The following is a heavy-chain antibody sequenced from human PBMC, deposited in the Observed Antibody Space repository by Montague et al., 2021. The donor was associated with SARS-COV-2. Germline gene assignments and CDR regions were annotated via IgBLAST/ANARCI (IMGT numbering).Heavy chain of an antibody. CDR3: ARRGRLGYRTIAAAGTYWYFDL. CDR2: INHSGST. Sequence: SETLSLTCAVYGGSFSGYYWSWIRQPPGKGLEWIGEINHSGSTNYNPSLKSRVTISVDTSKNQFSLKLSSVTAADTAVYYCARRGRLGYRTIAAAGTYWYFDLWGHGTLVTVSS. V-gene: IGHV4-34*01. CDR1: GGSFSGYY. D-gene: IGHD6-13*01. J-gene: IGHJ2*01.